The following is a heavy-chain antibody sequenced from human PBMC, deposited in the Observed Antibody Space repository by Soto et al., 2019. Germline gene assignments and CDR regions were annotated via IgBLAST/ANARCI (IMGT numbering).Heavy chain of an antibody. J-gene: IGHJ4*02. CDR1: GYGYSKFW. Sequence: GEYLKISCQASGYGYSKFWIAWVRRMPGEGLEWLGIIYPDDSDTRYSPSFLGQVTISADKSIKTTYLQWSSLKASDTAIYFCASSVLVTSTMNYFDLWGQGTLVTVSS. CDR2: IYPDDSDT. D-gene: IGHD2-8*02. CDR3: ASSVLVTSTMNYFDL. V-gene: IGHV5-51*01.